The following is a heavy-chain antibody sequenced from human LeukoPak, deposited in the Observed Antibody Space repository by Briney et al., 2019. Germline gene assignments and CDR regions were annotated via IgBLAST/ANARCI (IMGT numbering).Heavy chain of an antibody. J-gene: IGHJ4*02. Sequence: ASVKVSCKASGYTFTSYYMHWVRQAPGQGLEWMGIINPSGGSTTYAQKFQGRVTMTRDTSTSTVYMELSSLRSEDTAVYYCAGEPATTTVTYPFFDYWGQGTLGTVSS. V-gene: IGHV1-46*01. CDR2: INPSGGST. CDR3: AGEPATTTVTYPFFDY. D-gene: IGHD4-17*01. CDR1: GYTFTSYY.